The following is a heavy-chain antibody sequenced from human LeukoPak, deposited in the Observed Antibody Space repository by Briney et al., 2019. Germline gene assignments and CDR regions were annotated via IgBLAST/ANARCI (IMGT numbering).Heavy chain of an antibody. J-gene: IGHJ5*02. Sequence: SETLSLTCAVYGGSFSGYYWSWIRQPPGKGLEWVGEINHSGSTNYNPSLKSRVTISVDTSKNQFSLKLSSVTAADTAVYYCARHSIVVVPAAIRRRVDWFDPWGQGTLVTVSS. CDR1: GGSFSGYY. D-gene: IGHD2-2*02. V-gene: IGHV4-34*01. CDR2: INHSGST. CDR3: ARHSIVVVPAAIRRRVDWFDP.